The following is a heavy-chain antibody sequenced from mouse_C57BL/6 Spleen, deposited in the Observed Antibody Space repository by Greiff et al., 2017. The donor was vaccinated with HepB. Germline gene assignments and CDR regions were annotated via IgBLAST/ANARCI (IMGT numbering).Heavy chain of an antibody. D-gene: IGHD2-1*01. J-gene: IGHJ1*03. CDR3: AREGGYGNWYFDV. CDR1: GFSLTSYG. CDR2: IWSGGST. V-gene: IGHV2-2*01. Sequence: QVQLQQSGPGLVQPSQSLSITCTVSGFSLTSYGVHWVRQSPGKGLEWLGVIWSGGSTDYNAAFISRLSISKDNSKSQVFFKMNSLQADDTAIYYCAREGGYGNWYFDVWGTGTTVTVSS.